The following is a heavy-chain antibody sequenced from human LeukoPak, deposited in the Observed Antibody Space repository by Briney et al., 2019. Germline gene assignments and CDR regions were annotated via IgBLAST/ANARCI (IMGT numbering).Heavy chain of an antibody. CDR1: GGSISSYY. CDR3: ARGGWNKFDY. CDR2: IYYSGGT. Sequence: SETLSLTCTVSGGSISSYYWSWIRQPPGKGLEWIGYIYYSGGTNYNPSLKSRVTISVDTSKNQFSLKLSSVTAADTAVYYCARGGWNKFDYWGQGTLVTVSS. J-gene: IGHJ4*02. D-gene: IGHD3-22*01. V-gene: IGHV4-59*01.